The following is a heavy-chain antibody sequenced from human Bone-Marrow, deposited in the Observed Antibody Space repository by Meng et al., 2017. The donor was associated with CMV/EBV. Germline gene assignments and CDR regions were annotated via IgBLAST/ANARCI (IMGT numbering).Heavy chain of an antibody. CDR2: VNSNNDAT. D-gene: IGHD6-19*01. CDR3: VRSSGWSLFDY. J-gene: IGHJ4*02. V-gene: IGHV1-2*02. CDR1: GFTFSDYY. Sequence: QVQRVQSGAEMKKAGASVNVSCTTSGFTFSDYYIHWVRPAPGQGLEWMGWVNSNNDATNYARKFQGRVSMTRDTSISTAHMELSRLMSDDTAVYYCVRSSGWSLFDYWGQGTLVTVSS.